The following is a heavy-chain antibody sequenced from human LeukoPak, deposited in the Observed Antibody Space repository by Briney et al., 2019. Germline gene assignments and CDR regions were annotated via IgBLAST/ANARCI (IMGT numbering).Heavy chain of an antibody. CDR3: ARNYGDYATGYYYYMDV. V-gene: IGHV4-4*07. CDR1: GGSISSYY. D-gene: IGHD4-17*01. J-gene: IGHJ6*03. Sequence: SETLSLTCTVSGGSISSYYWSWIRQPAGKGLEWIGRIYTSGSTNYNPSLKSRVTMSVDTSKNQFSLKLSSVTAADTAVYYCARNYGDYATGYYYYMDVWGKGTTVTVSS. CDR2: IYTSGST.